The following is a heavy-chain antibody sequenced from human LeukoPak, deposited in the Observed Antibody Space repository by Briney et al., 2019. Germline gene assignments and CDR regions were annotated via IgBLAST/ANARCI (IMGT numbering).Heavy chain of an antibody. V-gene: IGHV3-23*01. Sequence: GGSLRLSCAGTGFTFSSYAMTWVRQAPGKGLEWVSGISGSGGSTYYADSVKGRFTISRDNSKNTLWLRMNSLRAEDTAVYYCAKGSHFDYWGQGTLVTVSS. CDR2: ISGSGGST. CDR1: GFTFSSYA. CDR3: AKGSHFDY. J-gene: IGHJ4*02.